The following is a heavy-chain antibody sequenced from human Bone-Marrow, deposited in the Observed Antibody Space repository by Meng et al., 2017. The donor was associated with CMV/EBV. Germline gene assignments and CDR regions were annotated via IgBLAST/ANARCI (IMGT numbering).Heavy chain of an antibody. V-gene: IGHV1-69*10. D-gene: IGHD3-10*01. CDR3: AGLWVRGALIPDY. CDR1: GCTFSDYA. J-gene: IGHJ4*02. Sequence: SVKVSCKASGCTFSDYAITWVRQAPGQGLEWMGGIIPILNITTYAQKFQGTFTISADKSTSAADMELCSLRSEDAAMYSCAGLWVRGALIPDYWGQGTLVTVSS. CDR2: IIPILNIT.